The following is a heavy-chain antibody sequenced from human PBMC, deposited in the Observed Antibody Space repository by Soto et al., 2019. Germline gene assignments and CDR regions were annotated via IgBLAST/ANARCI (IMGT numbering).Heavy chain of an antibody. CDR2: IHYRGNT. Sequence: PSETLSLTCTVSGGSVSSGAYYWGWVRQNPGKGLEWIGYIHYRGNTYYNPSLMSRVTISIDTSQNQFSLMLSSVTAADTAVYFCPRVSATGTRWFGPWGQGTQVTVSS. CDR1: GGSVSSGAYY. CDR3: PRVSATGTRWFGP. D-gene: IGHD6-13*01. J-gene: IGHJ5*02. V-gene: IGHV4-31*03.